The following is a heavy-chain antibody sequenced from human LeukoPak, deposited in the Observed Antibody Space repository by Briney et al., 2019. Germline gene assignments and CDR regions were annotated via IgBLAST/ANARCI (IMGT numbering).Heavy chain of an antibody. CDR2: INSDVSTT. CDR1: GFTFSSYW. Sequence: GGSLRLSCAASGFTFSSYWMHWVRQAPRKGLVWVSRINSDVSTTTYADSVKGRFTVSRDNAKNTLNLQMNSLRAEDTAVYYCARGGDYYDSSGYLWRPAEIDYWGQGTLVTVSS. V-gene: IGHV3-74*03. D-gene: IGHD3-22*01. J-gene: IGHJ4*02. CDR3: ARGGDYYDSSGYLWRPAEIDY.